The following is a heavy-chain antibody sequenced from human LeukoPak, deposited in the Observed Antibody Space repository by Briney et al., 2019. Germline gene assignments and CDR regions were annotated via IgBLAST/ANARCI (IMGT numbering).Heavy chain of an antibody. CDR2: MNPNSGNT. D-gene: IGHD1-7*01. CDR1: GYTFTSYD. V-gene: IGHV1-8*01. Sequence: ASVKVSCKASGYTFTSYDINWVRQATGQGLEWMGWMNPNSGNTGYAQKFQGRVTMTRNTSISTAYMELSSLRSEDTAVYYCARGPNWNYGVGGYYYYMDVWGKGTTVTVSS. CDR3: ARGPNWNYGVGGYYYYMDV. J-gene: IGHJ6*03.